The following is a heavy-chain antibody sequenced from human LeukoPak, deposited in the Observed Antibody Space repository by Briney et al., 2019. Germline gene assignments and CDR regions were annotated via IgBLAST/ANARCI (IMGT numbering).Heavy chain of an antibody. V-gene: IGHV3-7*01. J-gene: IGHJ4*02. CDR2: IKQDGSEK. D-gene: IGHD6-13*01. CDR1: GFTFLSYW. Sequence: PGGSLRLSCAASGFTFLSYWMTWVRQAPGKGLEWVANIKQDGSEKYYVDSVKGRFTISRDDAKNSLYLQMNSLRDEDTAVYYCTRGGYTSSWFWVDWGQGTLVTVSS. CDR3: TRGGYTSSWFWVD.